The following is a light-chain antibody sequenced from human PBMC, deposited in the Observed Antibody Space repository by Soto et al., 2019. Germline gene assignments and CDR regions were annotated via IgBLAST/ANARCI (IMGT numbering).Light chain of an antibody. Sequence: QSVLTQPASVSGSPGQSITISCTGTSSDVGGYNYVSWYQQHPGKAPKLMMSEVSNRPSGVSNRFSGSKSGNTASLTISGLQAEDEADYYCISYTRTSTGIFRTATKVTV. J-gene: IGLJ1*01. CDR1: SSDVGGYNY. V-gene: IGLV2-14*01. CDR2: EVS. CDR3: ISYTRTSTGI.